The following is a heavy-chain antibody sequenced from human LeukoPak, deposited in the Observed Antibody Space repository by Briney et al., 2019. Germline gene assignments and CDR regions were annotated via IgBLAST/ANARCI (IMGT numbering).Heavy chain of an antibody. CDR2: INPNSGGT. D-gene: IGHD3-22*01. V-gene: IGHV1-2*02. CDR1: GYTFTGYY. CDR3: ARGRYYDSSGYFNNWFDP. Sequence: ASVKVSCKASGYTFTGYYMHWVRQAPGQGLEWMGWINPNSGGTNYAQKFQGRVTMTRDTSISTAYMELSRLRSDDTAVHYCARGRYYDSSGYFNNWFDPWGQGTLVTVSS. J-gene: IGHJ5*02.